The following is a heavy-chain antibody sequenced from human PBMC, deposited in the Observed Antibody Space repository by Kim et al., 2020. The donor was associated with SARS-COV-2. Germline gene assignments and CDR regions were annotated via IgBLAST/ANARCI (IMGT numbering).Heavy chain of an antibody. V-gene: IGHV1-18*01. J-gene: IGHJ4*02. Sequence: ASVKVSCKASGYTFTSYGISWVRQAPGQGLEWMGWISAYNGNTNYAQKLQGRVTMTTDTSTSTAYMELRSLRSDDTAVYYCARDRAGGYYWGYFDYWGQGTLVTVSS. D-gene: IGHD3-22*01. CDR3: ARDRAGGYYWGYFDY. CDR2: ISAYNGNT. CDR1: GYTFTSYG.